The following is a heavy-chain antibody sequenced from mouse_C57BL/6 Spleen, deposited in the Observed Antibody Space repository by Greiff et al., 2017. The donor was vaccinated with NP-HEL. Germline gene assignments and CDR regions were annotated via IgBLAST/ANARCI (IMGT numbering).Heavy chain of an antibody. Sequence: QVQLQQPGAELVMPGASVKLSCKASGYTFTSYWMHWVKQRPGQGLEWIGEIDPSDSYTNYNQQFKGKSTLTVDKSSSTSYMQLSSLTSEDSAVYYCARGIYYGNYHYYAMDYWGQGTSVTVSS. D-gene: IGHD2-1*01. CDR1: GYTFTSYW. CDR2: IDPSDSYT. V-gene: IGHV1-69*01. J-gene: IGHJ4*01. CDR3: ARGIYYGNYHYYAMDY.